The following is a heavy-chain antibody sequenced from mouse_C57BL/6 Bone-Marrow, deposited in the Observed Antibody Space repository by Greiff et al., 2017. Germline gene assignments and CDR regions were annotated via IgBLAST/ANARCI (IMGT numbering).Heavy chain of an antibody. D-gene: IGHD1-1*01. CDR2: IYPSDSET. CDR3: AREEGYYGSSPFAY. J-gene: IGHJ3*01. CDR1: GYTFTSYW. V-gene: IGHV1-61*01. Sequence: VQLQQPGAELVRLGSSVKLSCKASGYTFTSYWMDWVKQRPGQGLEWIGNIYPSDSETHYNQTFKDKATLTVDKSSSTAYMQLSSLTSEDSAVYCCAREEGYYGSSPFAYWGQGTLVTVSA.